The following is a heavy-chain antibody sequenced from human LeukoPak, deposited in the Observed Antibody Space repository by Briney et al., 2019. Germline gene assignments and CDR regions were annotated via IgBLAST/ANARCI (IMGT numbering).Heavy chain of an antibody. V-gene: IGHV3-74*01. CDR1: GFTFSSYW. Sequence: GGSLRLSCAASGFTFSSYWMHWVRQAPGKGLVWVSRINSDGSSTSYADSVKGRFTISRGNAKNTLYLQMNSLRAEDTAVYYCALPPGPAVADHYYMDVWGKGTTVTVSS. CDR2: INSDGSST. D-gene: IGHD6-19*01. CDR3: ALPPGPAVADHYYMDV. J-gene: IGHJ6*03.